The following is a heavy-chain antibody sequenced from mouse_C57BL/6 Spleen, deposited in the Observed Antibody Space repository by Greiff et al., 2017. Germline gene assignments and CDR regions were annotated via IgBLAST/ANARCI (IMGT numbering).Heavy chain of an antibody. CDR3: ARSLAWFAY. CDR2: ISSGSSTI. J-gene: IGHJ3*01. CDR1: GFTFSDYG. Sequence: EVKLMESGGGLVKPGGSLKLSCAASGFTFSDYGMHWVRQAPEKGLEWVAYISSGSSTIYYADTVKGRFTISRDNAKNTLFLQMPSLRSEDTAMYYCARSLAWFAYWGQGTLVTVSA. V-gene: IGHV5-17*01. D-gene: IGHD6-2*01.